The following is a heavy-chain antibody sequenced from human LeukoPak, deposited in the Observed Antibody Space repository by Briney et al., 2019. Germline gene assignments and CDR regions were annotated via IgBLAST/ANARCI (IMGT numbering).Heavy chain of an antibody. J-gene: IGHJ6*03. D-gene: IGHD1-26*01. CDR3: ARDPYSGNYGNDYYYYMDV. Sequence: GGSLRLSCAASGFTFSSYSMNWVRQAPGKAMEWVSSITSSATYIFYADSVKGRFTISRDNAKNSLYLQMDSLGPEDTAVYYCARDPYSGNYGNDYYYYMDVWGKGTTVTISS. CDR1: GFTFSSYS. V-gene: IGHV3-21*01. CDR2: ITSSATYI.